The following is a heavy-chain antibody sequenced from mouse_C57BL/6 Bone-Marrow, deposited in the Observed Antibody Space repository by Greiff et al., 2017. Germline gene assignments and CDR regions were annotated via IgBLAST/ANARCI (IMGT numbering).Heavy chain of an antibody. D-gene: IGHD1-1*01. CDR3: TPYYYGRSYYAMDY. Sequence: VQLQQSGAELVRPGASVKLSCTASGFNIKDDYMHWVKQRPEQGLEWIGWIDPENGDTEYASKFQGKATITADTSSNTAYLQLSSLTSEDTAVYYCTPYYYGRSYYAMDYWGQGTSVTVSS. CDR1: GFNIKDDY. CDR2: IDPENGDT. V-gene: IGHV14-4*01. J-gene: IGHJ4*01.